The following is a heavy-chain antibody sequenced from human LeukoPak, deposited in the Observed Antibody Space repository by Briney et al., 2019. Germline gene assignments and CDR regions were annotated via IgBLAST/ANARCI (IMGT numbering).Heavy chain of an antibody. Sequence: SQTLSLTFAISGDRVSINSAAWNWIRQSPSRGLEWLGRTYYRSKWYNDYAVSVKSRITINPDTSKNQFSLQLNSVTPEDTAVYYCARDRGDRWWFDPWGQGTLVTVSS. D-gene: IGHD3-10*01. CDR3: ARDRGDRWWFDP. V-gene: IGHV6-1*01. J-gene: IGHJ5*02. CDR1: GDRVSINSAA. CDR2: TYYRSKWYN.